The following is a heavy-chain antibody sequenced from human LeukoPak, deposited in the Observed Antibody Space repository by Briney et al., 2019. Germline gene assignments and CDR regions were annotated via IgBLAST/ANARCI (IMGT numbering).Heavy chain of an antibody. CDR2: IYHSGST. V-gene: IGHV4-4*02. CDR3: ARVQRIQLWLVPEYYFDY. Sequence: PSGTLSLTCAVSGGSISSSNWWSWVRQPPGKGLEWIGEIYHSGSTNYNPSLKSRVTISVDKSKNQFSLKLSSVTAADTAVYYCARVQRIQLWLVPEYYFDYWGQGTLVTVSS. D-gene: IGHD5-18*01. J-gene: IGHJ4*02. CDR1: GGSISSSNW.